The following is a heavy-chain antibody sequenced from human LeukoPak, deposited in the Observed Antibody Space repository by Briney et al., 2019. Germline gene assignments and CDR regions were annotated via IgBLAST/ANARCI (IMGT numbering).Heavy chain of an antibody. V-gene: IGHV3-53*01. Sequence: PGGSLRLSCAASGFTVSSNYMSWVRQAPGKGLEWVSVIYSSGSTYYADSVKGRFTISRDNSKNTLYLQMNSLRAEDTAVYYCASSSSYDLNFDYWGQGTLVTVSS. J-gene: IGHJ4*02. CDR3: ASSSSYDLNFDY. CDR2: IYSSGST. D-gene: IGHD2-2*01. CDR1: GFTVSSNY.